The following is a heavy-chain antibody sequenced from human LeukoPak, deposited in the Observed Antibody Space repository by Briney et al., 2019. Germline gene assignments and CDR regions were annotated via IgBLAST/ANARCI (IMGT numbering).Heavy chain of an antibody. V-gene: IGHV4-59*01. CDR2: VENTGNI. CDR1: DGSISSYY. Sequence: PSGTLSLTCTVSDGSISSYYWSWIRQPPGKGLEWIGNVENTGNINYNPSLESRVTISVDTSKNQFSLRLNSVTAADTAVYYCARAVGDSGHGRCFDYWGQGTLVTVSS. J-gene: IGHJ4*02. D-gene: IGHD5-12*01. CDR3: ARAVGDSGHGRCFDY.